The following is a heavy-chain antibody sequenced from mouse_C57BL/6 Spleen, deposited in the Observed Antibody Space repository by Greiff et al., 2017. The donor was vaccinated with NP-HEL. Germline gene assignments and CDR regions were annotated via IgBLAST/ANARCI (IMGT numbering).Heavy chain of an antibody. CDR2: ISSGSSTT. J-gene: IGHJ2*01. CDR3: AFNIYYYGSSYLDY. Sequence: EVKLQESGGGLVKPGGSLKLSCAASGFTFSDYGMHWVRQAPEKGLEWVAYISSGSSTTYYAAKVKGRFTISRDNARNTLFLQTARLRSEDTAMDYCAFNIYYYGSSYLDYWGQGTTLTVSS. D-gene: IGHD1-1*01. CDR1: GFTFSDYG. V-gene: IGHV5-17*01.